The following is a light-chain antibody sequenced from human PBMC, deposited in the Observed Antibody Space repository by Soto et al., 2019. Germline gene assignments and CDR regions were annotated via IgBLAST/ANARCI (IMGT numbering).Light chain of an antibody. Sequence: EIVLTQSPATLSLSPGERATLSCRASQSVGTYLAWYQQKPGQAPRLLIYDASIRATGILARFSGSGSGTDFTLTISSLEPEDFAVYYCQQRTNWPPLTFGGGTKVEIK. CDR3: QQRTNWPPLT. J-gene: IGKJ4*01. CDR2: DAS. CDR1: QSVGTY. V-gene: IGKV3-11*01.